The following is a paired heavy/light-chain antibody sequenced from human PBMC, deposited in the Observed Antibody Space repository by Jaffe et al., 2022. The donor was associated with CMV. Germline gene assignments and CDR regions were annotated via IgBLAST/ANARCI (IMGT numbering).Light chain of an antibody. V-gene: IGKV3-20*01. CDR3: QQYSSPALYT. CDR2: GAS. J-gene: IGKJ2*01. Sequence: EIVLTQSPGTLFLSPGERATLSCRASQSISSTYLAWYQQKPGQVPRLLIYGASSRATGIPDRFSGSGSGTDFTLTISTLEPEDFAVYYCQQYSSPALYTFGQGTKLQIK. CDR1: QSISSTY.
Heavy chain of an antibody. CDR1: GGSISTINY. Sequence: QVQLQESGPGLVKPSETLSLTCAVSGGSISTINYLSWVRQPPGKGLEWIGQIHHSGSANYNPSLKSRVTILVDKSRNQFSLRLSSVTAADTAIYYCAKNGGYNQDYWGQGTLVTVSS. CDR2: IHHSGSA. D-gene: IGHD5-12*01. CDR3: AKNGGYNQDY. V-gene: IGHV4-4*02. J-gene: IGHJ4*02.